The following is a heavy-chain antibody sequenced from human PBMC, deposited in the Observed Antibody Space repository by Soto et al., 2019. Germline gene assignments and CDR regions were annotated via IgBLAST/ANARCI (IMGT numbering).Heavy chain of an antibody. Sequence: ASVKVSCKASGYTFTSYGISWVRQAPGQGLEWMGWISAYNGNTNYAQKLQGRVTMTTDTSTSTAYMELRSLRSDDTAVYYCARELEDIGPSYGMDVWGQGTTVTSP. CDR1: GYTFTSYG. D-gene: IGHD2-15*01. V-gene: IGHV1-18*01. CDR3: ARELEDIGPSYGMDV. J-gene: IGHJ6*02. CDR2: ISAYNGNT.